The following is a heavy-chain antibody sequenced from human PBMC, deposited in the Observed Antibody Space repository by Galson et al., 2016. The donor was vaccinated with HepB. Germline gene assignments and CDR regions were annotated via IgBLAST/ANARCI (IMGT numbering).Heavy chain of an antibody. CDR3: VKEGAWFGGDWFDP. CDR1: GFTFSHYA. Sequence: SLRLSCAASGFTFSHYAMNWVRQAPGKGLDWVSGISGRGGRTYYGNSVKGRFTISRDTSKNTLYLQMSNLRVEDTTVYYCVKEGAWFGGDWFDPWGQGTLVIVSS. CDR2: ISGRGGRT. V-gene: IGHV3-23*01. D-gene: IGHD3-10*01. J-gene: IGHJ5*01.